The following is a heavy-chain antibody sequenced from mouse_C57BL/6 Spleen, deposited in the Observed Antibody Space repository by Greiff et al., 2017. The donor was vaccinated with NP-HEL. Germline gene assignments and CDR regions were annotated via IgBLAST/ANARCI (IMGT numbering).Heavy chain of an antibody. Sequence: EVKLQESGPGLVKPSQSLSLTCSVTGYSITSGYYWNWIRQFPGNKLEWMGYISYDGSNNYNPSLKNRISITRDTSKNQFFLKLNSVTTEDTATYYCARVPLYWYFDVWGTGTTVTVSS. CDR1: GYSITSGYY. CDR2: ISYDGSN. V-gene: IGHV3-6*01. CDR3: ARVPLYWYFDV. J-gene: IGHJ1*03.